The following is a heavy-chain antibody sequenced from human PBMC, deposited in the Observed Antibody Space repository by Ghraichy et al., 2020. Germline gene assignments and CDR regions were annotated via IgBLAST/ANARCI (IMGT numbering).Heavy chain of an antibody. D-gene: IGHD3-3*01. CDR1: GYTFTSYA. Sequence: ASVKVSCKASGYTFTSYAMHWVRQAPGQRLEWMGWINAGNGNTKYSQKFQGRVTITRDTSASTAYMELSSLRSEDTAVYYCARGVMIHEAELHPWGQGTLVTVSS. CDR3: ARGVMIHEAELHP. J-gene: IGHJ5*02. V-gene: IGHV1-3*01. CDR2: INAGNGNT.